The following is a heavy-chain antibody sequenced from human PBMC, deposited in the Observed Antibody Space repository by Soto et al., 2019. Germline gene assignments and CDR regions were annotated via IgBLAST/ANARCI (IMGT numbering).Heavy chain of an antibody. CDR2: IYYSGST. V-gene: IGHV4-39*01. CDR1: GDSLTSSSYY. D-gene: IGHD2-21*02. CDR3: ASQEYGGNSLWWFDP. J-gene: IGHJ5*02. Sequence: SETLSLTCTVSGDSLTSSSYYWGWIRQPPGKGLEWIGSIYYSGSTYYNPSLKSRVTISVDTSKNQFSLKLSSVTAADTAVYYCASQEYGGNSLWWFDPWGQGTLVTVSS.